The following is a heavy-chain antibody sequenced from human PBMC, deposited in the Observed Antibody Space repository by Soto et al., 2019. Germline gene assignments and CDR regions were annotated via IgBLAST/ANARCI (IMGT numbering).Heavy chain of an antibody. D-gene: IGHD4-17*01. V-gene: IGHV3-21*01. CDR3: VRARGEYGPYGLDV. CDR2: ITSASSYL. J-gene: IGHJ6*02. Sequence: KPELTIRLSWTPATLSLSSYSMNWVRMAPGRGLEWASSITSASSYLHYAGSVKGRFVISRDNAKNSLYLQMNSLRAEDSAVYYCVRARGEYGPYGLDVWGQGTTVTVSS. CDR1: TLSLSSYS.